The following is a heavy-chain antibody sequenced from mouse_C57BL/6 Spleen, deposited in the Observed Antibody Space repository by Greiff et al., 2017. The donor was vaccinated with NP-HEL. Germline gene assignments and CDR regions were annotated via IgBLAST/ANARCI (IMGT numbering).Heavy chain of an antibody. Sequence: VQLQQSGAELVRPGTSVKMSCKASGYTFTNYWIGWAKQRPGHGLEWIGDIYPGGGYTSYNEKFKGKATLTADKSSSTAYMQFSSLTSEDSAIYYCARSHTRGNGYFDVWGTGTTVTVSS. CDR2: IYPGGGYT. J-gene: IGHJ1*03. CDR3: ARSHTRGNGYFDV. CDR1: GYTFTNYW. D-gene: IGHD2-12*01. V-gene: IGHV1-63*01.